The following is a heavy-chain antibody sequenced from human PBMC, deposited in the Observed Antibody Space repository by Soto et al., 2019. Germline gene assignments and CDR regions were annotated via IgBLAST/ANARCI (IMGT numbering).Heavy chain of an antibody. D-gene: IGHD3-22*01. CDR1: DGSISSSSYF. CDR3: AKQVITSQSCYMGV. CDR2: MYDSGSN. Sequence: SETLSLTCTVSDGSISSSSYFWGWVRQPPGKGLEWIGSMYDSGSNYYNPALKSRGTISGDASVDASKNQFSLNLSSVAAADTAVYYCAKQVITSQSCYMGVWGKGTTVTVSS. V-gene: IGHV4-39*01. J-gene: IGHJ6*03.